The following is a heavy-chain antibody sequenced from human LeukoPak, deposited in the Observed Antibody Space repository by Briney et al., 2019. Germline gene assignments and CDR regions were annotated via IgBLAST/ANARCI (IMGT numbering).Heavy chain of an antibody. CDR3: ARLKLERRKNNWIDP. J-gene: IGHJ5*02. CDR1: GYTFTSYG. CDR2: ISAYNGNT. D-gene: IGHD1-1*01. V-gene: IGHV1-18*01. Sequence: ASVKVSCKASGYTFTSYGISWVRQAPGQGLEWMGWISAYNGNTNYAQKLQGRVTMTTDTSTSTAYMELRSLRSDDTAVYYCARLKLERRKNNWIDPWGQGTLVTVSS.